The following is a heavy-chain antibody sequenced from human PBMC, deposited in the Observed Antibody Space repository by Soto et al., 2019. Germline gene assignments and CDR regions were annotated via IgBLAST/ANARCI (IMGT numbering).Heavy chain of an antibody. CDR1: GGSISSYY. D-gene: IGHD2-2*02. Sequence: QVQLQESGPGLVKPSETLSLTCTVSGGSISSYYWSWIRQPPGKGLEWIGYIYYSGSTNYNPSLKIRVTISVVTSKTQFSLKLGSLTAADTAVYYCARGSGVLGYMWGRSWFDPWCQGTLVTVSS. V-gene: IGHV4-59*01. J-gene: IGHJ5*02. CDR3: ARGSGVLGYMWGRSWFDP. CDR2: IYYSGST.